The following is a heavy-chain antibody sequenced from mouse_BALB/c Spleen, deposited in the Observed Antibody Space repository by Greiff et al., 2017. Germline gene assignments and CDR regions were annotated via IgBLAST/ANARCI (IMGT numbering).Heavy chain of an antibody. J-gene: IGHJ2*01. CDR3: TRDTRRDFDY. D-gene: IGHD3-2*02. CDR1: GYTFTSYW. V-gene: IGHV1-69*02. Sequence: VKLQQPGAELVRPGASVKLSCKASGYTFTSYWINWVKQRPGQGLEWIGNIYPSDSYTNYNQKFKDKATLTVDKSSSTAYMQLSSPTSEDSAVYYCTRDTRRDFDYWGQGTTLTVSS. CDR2: IYPSDSYT.